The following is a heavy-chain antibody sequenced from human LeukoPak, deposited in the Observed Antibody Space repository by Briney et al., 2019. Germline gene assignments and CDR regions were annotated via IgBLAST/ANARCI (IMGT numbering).Heavy chain of an antibody. V-gene: IGHV4-59*01. CDR1: GGSISSYY. D-gene: IGHD5-12*01. CDR2: IYYSGST. CDR3: ARDGVDSGYVRTPNWFDP. J-gene: IGHJ5*02. Sequence: PSETLSLTCTVSGGSISSYYWSWIRQPPGKGLEWIGYIYYSGSTNYNPSLKSRVTISVDTSKNQFSLKLSSVTAADMAVYYCARDGVDSGYVRTPNWFDPWGQGTLVTVSS.